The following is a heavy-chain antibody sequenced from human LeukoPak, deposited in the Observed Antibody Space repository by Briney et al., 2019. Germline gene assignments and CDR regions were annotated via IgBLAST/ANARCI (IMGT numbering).Heavy chain of an antibody. V-gene: IGHV3-7*03. J-gene: IGHJ4*02. D-gene: IGHD6-25*01. Sequence: GGSLRLSCAASGFTFSSYWMSWVRQAPGKGLEWVANIKQDGSEKYYVDSVKGRFTISRDNSKNTLYLQMNSLRAEDTAVYYCAKDQGVAAPFDYWGQGTLVTVSS. CDR3: AKDQGVAAPFDY. CDR1: GFTFSSYW. CDR2: IKQDGSEK.